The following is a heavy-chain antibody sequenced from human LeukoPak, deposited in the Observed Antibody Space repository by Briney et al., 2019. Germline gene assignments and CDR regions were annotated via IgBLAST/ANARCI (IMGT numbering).Heavy chain of an antibody. CDR3: ARDGAYSSSHAWLDP. CDR2: ISSGGTDI. D-gene: IGHD6-13*01. J-gene: IGHJ5*02. V-gene: IGHV3-21*01. Sequence: GGSLRLSCGASEFPFSGYKMIWVRQAPGKGLEWVSFISSGGTDIYCADSVKGRFTISRDNAKNSLYLQMNSLRAEDTAVYYCARDGAYSSSHAWLDPWGQGTLVTVSS. CDR1: EFPFSGYK.